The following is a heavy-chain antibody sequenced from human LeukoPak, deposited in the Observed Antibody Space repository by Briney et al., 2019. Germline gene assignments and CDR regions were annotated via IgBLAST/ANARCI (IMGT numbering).Heavy chain of an antibody. Sequence: ASVKVSCKTSGDTFTTYAIIWVRQAPGQGLEWMGGIIPMFGTPNYAQRLQGRVTITADESTSTAYMELTSLRSEDTAVYYCARGRQFGEENWFDPWGQGTLVTVSS. D-gene: IGHD3-10*01. CDR1: GDTFTTYA. V-gene: IGHV1-69*13. CDR2: IIPMFGTP. CDR3: ARGRQFGEENWFDP. J-gene: IGHJ5*02.